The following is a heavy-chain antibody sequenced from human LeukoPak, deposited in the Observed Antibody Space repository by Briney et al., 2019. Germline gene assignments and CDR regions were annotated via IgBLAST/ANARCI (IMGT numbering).Heavy chain of an antibody. CDR2: INPNSGGT. V-gene: IGHV1-2*02. J-gene: IGHJ4*02. Sequence: ASVKVSCKASGYTFTGYYMHWVRQAPGQGLEWTGWINPNSGGTNYAQKFQGRVTMTRDTSISTAYMELSRLRSDDTAVYYCAREIFVVPAARGRFGYWGQGTLVTVSS. CDR3: AREIFVVPAARGRFGY. CDR1: GYTFTGYY. D-gene: IGHD2-2*01.